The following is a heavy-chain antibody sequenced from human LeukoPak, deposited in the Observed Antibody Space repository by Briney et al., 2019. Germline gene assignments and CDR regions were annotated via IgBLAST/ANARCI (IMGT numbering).Heavy chain of an antibody. CDR3: ARNKLNDFWSGPNWFDP. V-gene: IGHV1-18*01. CDR1: GYTFTSYG. Sequence: ASVKVSCKASGYTFTSYGISWVRQAPGQGLEWMGWIGAYNGNTNYAQKLQGRVTMTTDTSTSTAYMELRGLRSDDTAVYYCARNKLNDFWSGPNWFDPWGQGTLVTVSS. CDR2: IGAYNGNT. D-gene: IGHD3-3*01. J-gene: IGHJ5*02.